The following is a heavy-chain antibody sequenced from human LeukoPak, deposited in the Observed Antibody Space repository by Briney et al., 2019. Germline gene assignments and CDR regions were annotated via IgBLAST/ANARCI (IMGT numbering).Heavy chain of an antibody. CDR3: ARRRRIPRGHLDY. D-gene: IGHD5-18*01. CDR1: GGSVSRGSYY. Sequence: SETLSLTCTVSGGSVSRGSYYWSWIRQPPGKGLEWIGYIYYSGSTNYNPSLKSRVTISVDTSKNQFSLKLSSVTAADTAVYYCARRRRIPRGHLDYWGQGTLVTVSS. CDR2: IYYSGST. V-gene: IGHV4-61*01. J-gene: IGHJ4*02.